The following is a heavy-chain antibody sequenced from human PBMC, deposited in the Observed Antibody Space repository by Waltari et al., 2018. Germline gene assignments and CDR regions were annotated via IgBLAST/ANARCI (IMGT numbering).Heavy chain of an antibody. CDR3: ARVGGPSGSYLDAFDI. Sequence: VRQAPGQGLEWMGWINPNSGGTNYAQKFQGRVTMTRDTSISTAYMELSRLRSDDTAVYYCARVGGPSGSYLDAFDIWGQGTMVTVSS. D-gene: IGHD1-26*01. V-gene: IGHV1-2*02. J-gene: IGHJ3*02. CDR2: INPNSGGT.